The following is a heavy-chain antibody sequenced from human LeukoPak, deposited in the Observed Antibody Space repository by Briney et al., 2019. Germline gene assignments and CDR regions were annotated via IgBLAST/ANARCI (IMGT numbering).Heavy chain of an antibody. V-gene: IGHV1-18*04. CDR2: ISAYNGNT. J-gene: IGHJ4*02. CDR1: GYTFTSYG. D-gene: IGHD5-12*01. CDR3: ARGRLESSMVALTPDFDY. Sequence: ASVKVSCKASGYTFTSYGISWVRQAPGQGLEWMGWISAYNGNTNYAQKLQGRVTMTTDTSTSTAYMELRSLRSDDTAVYYCARGRLESSMVALTPDFDYWGQGTLVTVSS.